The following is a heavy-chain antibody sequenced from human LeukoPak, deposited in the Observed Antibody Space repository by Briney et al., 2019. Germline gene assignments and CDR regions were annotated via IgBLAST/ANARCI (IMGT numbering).Heavy chain of an antibody. CDR1: GFTFSSYG. CDR3: AKSRTPGIAVAGPFDY. D-gene: IGHD6-19*01. CDR2: ISYDGSNK. V-gene: IGHV3-30*18. Sequence: GGSLRLSCAASGFTFSSYGMHWVRLAPGKGLEWVAVISYDGSNKYYADSVKGRFTISRDNSKNTLYLQMNSLRAEDTAVYYCAKSRTPGIAVAGPFDYWGQGTLVTVSS. J-gene: IGHJ4*02.